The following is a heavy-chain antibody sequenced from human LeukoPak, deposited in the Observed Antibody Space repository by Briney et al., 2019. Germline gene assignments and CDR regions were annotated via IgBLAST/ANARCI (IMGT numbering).Heavy chain of an antibody. CDR1: GFTFSDYY. V-gene: IGHV3-11*03. Sequence: GGSLRLSCAASGFTFSDYYMSWVRQAPGKGLEWVSYISPSSSYTDYADSVKGRFTISRDNAKNSLYLQMNSLRAEDTAVYSCAKFSPMTASHYFDFWGQGTLVTVSS. D-gene: IGHD2-21*02. CDR2: ISPSSSYT. CDR3: AKFSPMTASHYFDF. J-gene: IGHJ4*02.